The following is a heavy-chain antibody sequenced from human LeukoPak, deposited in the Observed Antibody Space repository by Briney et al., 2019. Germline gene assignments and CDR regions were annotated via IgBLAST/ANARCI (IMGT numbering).Heavy chain of an antibody. CDR2: ISDNGGST. J-gene: IGHJ4*02. CDR3: AKTIVIPIALGVFDY. D-gene: IGHD3-16*02. CDR1: GLTFSSSA. Sequence: GGSLRLSCAASGLTFSSSAMSWVRQAPGKGLEWVSTISDNGGSTYYADSVKGRFTISRDNSKNTLYLRMNSLRAEDTAIYYCAKTIVIPIALGVFDYWGQGTLVTVSS. V-gene: IGHV3-23*01.